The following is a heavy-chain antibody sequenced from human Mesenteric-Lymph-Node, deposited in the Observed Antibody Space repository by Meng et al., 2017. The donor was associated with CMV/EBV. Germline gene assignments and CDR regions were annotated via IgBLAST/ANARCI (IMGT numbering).Heavy chain of an antibody. D-gene: IGHD3-22*01. CDR1: GFTFNTYW. V-gene: IGHV3-7*01. CDR2: INQDGSEK. CDR3: ARLPITVIEYYFDY. Sequence: GESLKISCTASGFTFNTYWMTWIRQAPGKGLEWVANINQDGSEKYYVDSVKGRFTISRDNARNSLFLQMNNLRDEDTAVYYCARLPITVIEYYFDYWGQGTLVTVSS. J-gene: IGHJ4*02.